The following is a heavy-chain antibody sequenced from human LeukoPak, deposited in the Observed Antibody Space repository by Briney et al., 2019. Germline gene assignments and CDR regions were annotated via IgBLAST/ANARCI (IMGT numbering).Heavy chain of an antibody. Sequence: PSETLSLTCTVSGGSISSSSYYWGWIRQPPGKGPEWIGYIYYSGSTNYNPSLKSRVTISVDTSKNQFSLKLSSVTAADTAVYYCAREAAYYDSSGYYSSLGYWGQGTLVTVSS. V-gene: IGHV4-61*01. CDR1: GGSISSSSYY. CDR3: AREAAYYDSSGYYSSLGY. D-gene: IGHD3-22*01. CDR2: IYYSGST. J-gene: IGHJ4*02.